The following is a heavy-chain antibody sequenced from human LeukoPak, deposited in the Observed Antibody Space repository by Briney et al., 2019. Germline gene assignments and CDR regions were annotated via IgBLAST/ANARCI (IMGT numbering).Heavy chain of an antibody. CDR3: ARLYYSDSAFDY. Sequence: SETLSLTCTVSGGAIISSSFYWVWIRRPPGRGLEWIGSIYSSGSTYYNPSVNSRATISVDTSKKELSLELSSVTAAGTSMYYCARLYYSDSAFDYWGQGTLVTVSS. V-gene: IGHV4-39*01. CDR2: IYSSGST. J-gene: IGHJ4*01. D-gene: IGHD3-10*01. CDR1: GGAIISSSFY.